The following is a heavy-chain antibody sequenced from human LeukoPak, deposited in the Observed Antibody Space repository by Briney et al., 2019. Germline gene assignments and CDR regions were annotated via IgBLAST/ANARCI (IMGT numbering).Heavy chain of an antibody. V-gene: IGHV3-7*01. J-gene: IGHJ3*02. CDR2: IKQDGSEK. Sequence: GGSLRLSCAASGFTFSSYWMSWVRQAPGKGLEWVANIKQDGSEKYYVDSVKGRFTLSRDNAKNSLYLQMNSLSAEDTGVYYCARSITVVRGVIIDAFDIWGQGTMVTVSS. CDR3: ARSITVVRGVIIDAFDI. CDR1: GFTFSSYW. D-gene: IGHD3-10*01.